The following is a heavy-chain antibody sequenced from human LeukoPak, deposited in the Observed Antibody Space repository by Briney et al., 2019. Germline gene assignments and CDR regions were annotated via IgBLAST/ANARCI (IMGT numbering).Heavy chain of an antibody. CDR1: GDLISSRSYY. J-gene: IGHJ4*02. Sequence: SETLSLICTVSGDLISSRSYYWSWIRQPPGKGLEWIGSIYYSGSTYYNPSLKSRVTISVDTSKNQFSLKLSSVTAADTAVYYCARHERDYYDNSGFYYRLVLGLDNWGQGTLVTVSS. V-gene: IGHV4-39*01. D-gene: IGHD3-22*01. CDR3: ARHERDYYDNSGFYYRLVLGLDN. CDR2: IYYSGST.